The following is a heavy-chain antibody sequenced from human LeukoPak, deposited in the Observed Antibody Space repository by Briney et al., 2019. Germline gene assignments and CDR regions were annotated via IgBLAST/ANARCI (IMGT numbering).Heavy chain of an antibody. D-gene: IGHD2-2*01. Sequence: PGGSLRLSCAASGFTFSDYYMSWIRQAPGKGLEWVSYISSSSSYTNYADSVKGRFTISRDNAKNSLYLQMNSLRAEDTAVYYCARDHCSSTSCSTAFDYWGQGTLVTVSS. CDR2: ISSSSSYT. V-gene: IGHV3-11*06. CDR3: ARDHCSSTSCSTAFDY. CDR1: GFTFSDYY. J-gene: IGHJ4*02.